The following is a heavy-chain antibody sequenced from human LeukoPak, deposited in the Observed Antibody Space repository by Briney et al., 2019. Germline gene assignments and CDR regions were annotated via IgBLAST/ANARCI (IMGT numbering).Heavy chain of an antibody. CDR1: GGSISSYY. CDR2: IYYSGST. J-gene: IGHJ6*03. CDR3: ARVHSIFGVVIDYYYYMDV. Sequence: SETLSLTCTVSGGSISSYYWSWIRQPPGTGLERIGYIYYSGSTNYNPSLKSRVTISVDTSKNQFSLKLSSVTAADTAVYYCARVHSIFGVVIDYYYYMDVWGKGTMVTVSS. D-gene: IGHD3-3*01. V-gene: IGHV4-59*01.